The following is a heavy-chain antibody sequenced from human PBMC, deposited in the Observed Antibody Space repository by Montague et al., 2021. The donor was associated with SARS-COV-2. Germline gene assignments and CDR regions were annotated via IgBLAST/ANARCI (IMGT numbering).Heavy chain of an antibody. D-gene: IGHD2-15*01. V-gene: IGHV4-34*01. CDR3: ARLRDGVVPSPILGIGPYFTYYYMGV. CDR1: GGSFGGYY. CDR2: INHGGST. Sequence: SETLSLTCAVHGGSFGGYYWNWIRQRPGKGLEWIGEINHGGSTNYNPSLKNRLTILADTSKNQFSLKLTSVAATDTAVYYCARLRDGVVPSPILGIGPYFTYYYMGVWGKGTTVTVS. J-gene: IGHJ6*03.